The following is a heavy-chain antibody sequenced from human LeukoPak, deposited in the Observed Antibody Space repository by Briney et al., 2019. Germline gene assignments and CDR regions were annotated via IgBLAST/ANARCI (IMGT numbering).Heavy chain of an antibody. D-gene: IGHD2-15*01. J-gene: IGHJ5*02. Sequence: GESLKISCKGSGYSFTSYWIGWVRQMPGKGLEWMGIIYPGDSDTRYSPSFQGQVTISADKSISTAYLQRSSLKASDTAMYYCARHRDCSGGSCPNWFDPWGQGTLVTVSS. CDR3: ARHRDCSGGSCPNWFDP. CDR1: GYSFTSYW. V-gene: IGHV5-51*01. CDR2: IYPGDSDT.